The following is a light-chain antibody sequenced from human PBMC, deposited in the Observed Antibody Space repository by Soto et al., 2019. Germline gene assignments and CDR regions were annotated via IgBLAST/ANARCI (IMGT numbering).Light chain of an antibody. V-gene: IGKV2-30*01. CDR2: KVS. CDR3: MQGTHWTQS. CDR1: RSLVYSDGNTY. Sequence: DVVMTQSPLSLPVTLGQPASISCRSSRSLVYSDGNTYLNWFQQRPGQSPRRLIYKVSNGDSGVPDRFSGSESGTDFTLKISRVAAEDVGVYYCMQGTHWTQSFGGGAKVDIK. J-gene: IGKJ4*01.